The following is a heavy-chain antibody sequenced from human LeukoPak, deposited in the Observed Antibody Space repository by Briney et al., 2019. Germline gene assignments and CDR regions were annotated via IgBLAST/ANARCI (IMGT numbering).Heavy chain of an antibody. D-gene: IGHD6-19*01. J-gene: IGHJ4*02. CDR3: ATSGWYLLPGVY. V-gene: IGHV4-34*01. CDR2: INHSGST. CDR1: GGSFSCYY. Sequence: PSETLSLTCAVYGGSFSCYYWGWIPQPPGKGLEWIGEINHSGSTNYNPSLKSRVTISVATSKNQFSLKLSSVTAADTAVYYCATSGWYLLPGVYWGQGTLVTVSS.